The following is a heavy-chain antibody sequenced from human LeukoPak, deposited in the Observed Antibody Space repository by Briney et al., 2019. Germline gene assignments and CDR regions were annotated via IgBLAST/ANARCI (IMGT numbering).Heavy chain of an antibody. CDR1: GFTVSSNY. V-gene: IGHV3-53*01. D-gene: IGHD1-26*01. J-gene: IGHJ4*02. CDR3: ARVGATEGIDY. Sequence: GGSLRLSCAASGFTVSSNYMSWVRQAPGKGLGWVSVIYSGGSTYYADSVKGRFTISRDSSKNTLYLRMNSLRAGDTAAYYCARVGATEGIDYWGQGTLVTVSS. CDR2: IYSGGST.